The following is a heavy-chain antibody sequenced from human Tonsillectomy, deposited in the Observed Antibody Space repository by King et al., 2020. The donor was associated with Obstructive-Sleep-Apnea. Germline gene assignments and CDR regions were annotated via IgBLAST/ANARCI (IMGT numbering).Heavy chain of an antibody. CDR1: GYTFTSHA. CDR3: ARGGSSSGPSGYYYYGMDV. D-gene: IGHD6-6*01. J-gene: IGHJ6*02. CDR2: IDVGNGNR. Sequence: QLVQSGAEVKKPGASVKVSCKASGYTFTSHAMHWVRQAPGQRLEWMGWIDVGNGNRKYSQRFQGRVTITRDTSASTAYMELSSLRSEDTGVYYCARGGSSSGPSGYYYYGMDVWGQGTTVTVSS. V-gene: IGHV1-3*01.